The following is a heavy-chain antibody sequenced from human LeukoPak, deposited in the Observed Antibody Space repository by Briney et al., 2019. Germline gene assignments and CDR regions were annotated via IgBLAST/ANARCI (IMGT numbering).Heavy chain of an antibody. CDR3: ARVGSSELYCSGSSCYVDYFDY. V-gene: IGHV1-46*01. D-gene: IGHD2-15*01. CDR1: GYTFTSHY. J-gene: IGHJ4*02. Sequence: ASVKVSCKASGYTFTSHYMHWVRQAPGQGLEWIGIINPNGGSTGYAQTFQGRVAMTRDTSTSTVHMELSSLRSDDTAVYYCARVGSSELYCSGSSCYVDYFDYWGQGTLVTVSS. CDR2: INPNGGST.